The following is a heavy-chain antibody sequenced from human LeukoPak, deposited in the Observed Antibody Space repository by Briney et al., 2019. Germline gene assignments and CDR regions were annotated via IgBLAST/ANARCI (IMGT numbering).Heavy chain of an antibody. CDR3: ARDNGVVHGVYYLDV. V-gene: IGHV3-7*01. J-gene: IGHJ6*03. Sequence: PGGSLRLFCAASGFTFSNYWMTWLRQAPGKGLEWVADIKQDGSEKLYVKSVRGRFTISRDNAKMSLFLQMNSLRAEDTAVYYCARDNGVVHGVYYLDVWGKGSTVTVS. CDR2: IKQDGSEK. CDR1: GFTFSNYW. D-gene: IGHD3-3*01.